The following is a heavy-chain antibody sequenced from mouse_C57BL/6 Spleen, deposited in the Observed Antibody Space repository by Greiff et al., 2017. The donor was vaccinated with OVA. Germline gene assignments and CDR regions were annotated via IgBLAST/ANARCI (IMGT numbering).Heavy chain of an antibody. V-gene: IGHV1-18*01. D-gene: IGHD1-1*01. Sequence: EVQLQQSGPELVKPGASVKIPCKASGYTFTDYNMDWVKQSHGKSLEWIGDINPNNGGTIYNQKFKGKATLTVDKSSSTAYMELRSLTSEDTADYYCARHHYGSDYFDYWGQGTTLTVSS. CDR1: GYTFTDYN. CDR2: INPNNGGT. CDR3: ARHHYGSDYFDY. J-gene: IGHJ2*01.